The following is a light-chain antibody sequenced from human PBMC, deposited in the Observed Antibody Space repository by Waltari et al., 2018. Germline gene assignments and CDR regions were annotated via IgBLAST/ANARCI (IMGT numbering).Light chain of an antibody. V-gene: IGLV2-14*01. CDR3: TSFTSSNTWV. Sequence: QSALTQPASVSGSPGQSITISCTGTSSDVGGYNYVSWYQQHPGKAPKVMIYEVTNRTCGFSSRFSGSNTDDPAALTISGVQAEGEADYYCTSFTSSNTWVFGGGTKLTVL. J-gene: IGLJ3*02. CDR1: SSDVGGYNY. CDR2: EVT.